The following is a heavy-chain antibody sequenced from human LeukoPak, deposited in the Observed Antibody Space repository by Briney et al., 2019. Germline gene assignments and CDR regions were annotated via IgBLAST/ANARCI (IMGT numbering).Heavy chain of an antibody. V-gene: IGHV4-39*01. Sequence: PSETLSLTCTVSGGSISSSSYYWGWVRQPPGKGLEWIGSIYYSGSTSYNPSLKSRVTISVDTSKNQFSLELSSVTAADTAVYYCARGVTLIVVVIHDWYFDLWGRGTVFTVSS. J-gene: IGHJ2*01. CDR3: ARGVTLIVVVIHDWYFDL. CDR2: IYYSGST. CDR1: GGSISSSSYY. D-gene: IGHD3-22*01.